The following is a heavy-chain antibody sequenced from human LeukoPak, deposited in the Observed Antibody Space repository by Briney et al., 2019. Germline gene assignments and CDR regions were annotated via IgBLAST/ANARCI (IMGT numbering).Heavy chain of an antibody. CDR1: GFSFSGHW. CDR2: ISPTGSTT. CDR3: ARGPNSNWSGLDF. J-gene: IGHJ4*02. D-gene: IGHD6-6*01. V-gene: IGHV3-74*01. Sequence: GGSLRLSCTASGFSFSGHWMHWARQLPGKGLVWVSRISPTGSTTSYADSVRGRFTVSGDNAKNTLYLQVNNLRAEDTAVYYCARGPNSNWSGLDFWGQGTLLTVSS.